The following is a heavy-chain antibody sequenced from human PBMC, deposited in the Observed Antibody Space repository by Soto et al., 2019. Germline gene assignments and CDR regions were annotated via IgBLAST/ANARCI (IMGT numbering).Heavy chain of an antibody. CDR1: GFTFSSYW. J-gene: IGHJ4*02. CDR2: IKQDGSEK. Sequence: GGSLRLSCAASGFTFSSYWMSWVRQAPGKGLEWVANIKQDGSEKYYVDSVKGRFTISRDNAKNSLYLQMNSLRAEDTAVYYCARADGVVSWGSVFFDYWGQGTLVTVSS. V-gene: IGHV3-7*03. D-gene: IGHD3-3*01. CDR3: ARADGVVSWGSVFFDY.